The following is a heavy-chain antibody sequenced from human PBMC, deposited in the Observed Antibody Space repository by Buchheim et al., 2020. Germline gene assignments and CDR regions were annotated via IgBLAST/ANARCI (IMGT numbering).Heavy chain of an antibody. CDR3: AKVLGTYYYGSGMLFDY. CDR2: ICYDGSYK. CDR1: GFTFSTYV. Sequence: QVQLVESGGGVVQPWRSLRLSCAASGFTFSTYVMHWVRQAPGKVLEWVSVICYDGSYKYFADSVKRRFTISRDNSKNTLHLQMNSLRAEDTAVYYCAKVLGTYYYGSGMLFDYWGQGTL. D-gene: IGHD3-10*01. J-gene: IGHJ4*02. V-gene: IGHV3-33*06.